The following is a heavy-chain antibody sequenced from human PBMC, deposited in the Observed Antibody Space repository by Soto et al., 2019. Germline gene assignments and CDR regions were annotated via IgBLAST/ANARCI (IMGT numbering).Heavy chain of an antibody. CDR3: ARWANRYCSGGSCYSQPDQYYYYYYGMDV. D-gene: IGHD2-15*01. V-gene: IGHV4-4*02. J-gene: IGHJ6*02. Sequence: SETLSLTCAVSGGSISSSNWWSWVRQPPGKGLEWIGEIYHSGSTNYNPSLKSRVTISVDKSKNQFSLKLSSVTAADTAVYYCARWANRYCSGGSCYSQPDQYYYYYYGMDVWGQGTTVTVS. CDR1: GGSISSSNW. CDR2: IYHSGST.